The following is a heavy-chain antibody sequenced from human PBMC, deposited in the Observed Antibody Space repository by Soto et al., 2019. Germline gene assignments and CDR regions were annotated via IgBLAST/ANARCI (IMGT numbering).Heavy chain of an antibody. D-gene: IGHD6-25*01. J-gene: IGHJ5*02. Sequence: PWESLKISCKGSGYSFTSYWIGWVRQMPGKGLEWMGIIYPGDSDTRYSPSFQGQVTISADKSISTAYLQWSSLKASDTAMYYCARLETRGSRENRFDPWGQGTLVTVSS. CDR1: GYSFTSYW. V-gene: IGHV5-51*01. CDR2: IYPGDSDT. CDR3: ARLETRGSRENRFDP.